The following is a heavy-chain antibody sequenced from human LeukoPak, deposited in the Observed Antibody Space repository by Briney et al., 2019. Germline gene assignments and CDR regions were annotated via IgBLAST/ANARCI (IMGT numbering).Heavy chain of an antibody. Sequence: GGPRLSCAASGFAFSSFGMNWVRQAPGKGLEWVSSIGSTTRYIYYADSVRGRFTISRDNAKNSLYLQMNSLRAEDTAVYYCARDSTARIAAAGTSDYWGQGALVTVSS. CDR1: GFAFSSFG. CDR2: IGSTTRYI. CDR3: ARDSTARIAAAGTSDY. V-gene: IGHV3-21*01. D-gene: IGHD6-13*01. J-gene: IGHJ4*02.